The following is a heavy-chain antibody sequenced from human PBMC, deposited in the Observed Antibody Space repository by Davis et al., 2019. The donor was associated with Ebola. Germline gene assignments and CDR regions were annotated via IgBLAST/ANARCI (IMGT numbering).Heavy chain of an antibody. Sequence: GGSLRLSCAASGFTFSAYYMSWIRQAPGKGLEWVLYISSSSSYTNYADSVKGRFTISRDNAKNSLYLQMNSLRAEETAVYYCARDTGSVTTLFYYYGMDVWGQGTTVTVSS. V-gene: IGHV3-11*06. CDR1: GFTFSAYY. CDR2: ISSSSSYT. D-gene: IGHD4-17*01. CDR3: ARDTGSVTTLFYYYGMDV. J-gene: IGHJ6*02.